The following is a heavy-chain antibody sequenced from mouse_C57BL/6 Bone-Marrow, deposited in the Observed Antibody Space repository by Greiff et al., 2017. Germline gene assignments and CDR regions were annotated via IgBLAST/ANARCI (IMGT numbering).Heavy chain of an antibody. CDR3: AREHYYGSSYQGDFDV. D-gene: IGHD1-1*01. J-gene: IGHJ1*03. Sequence: EVQLQQSGPELVKPGASVKISCKASGYSFTDYNMNWVKQSNGKSLEWIGVINPNYGTTSYNQKFKGKATLTVDQSSSTAYMQLNSLTSEDSAVYYCAREHYYGSSYQGDFDVWGTGTTVTVSS. CDR1: GYSFTDYN. CDR2: INPNYGTT. V-gene: IGHV1-39*01.